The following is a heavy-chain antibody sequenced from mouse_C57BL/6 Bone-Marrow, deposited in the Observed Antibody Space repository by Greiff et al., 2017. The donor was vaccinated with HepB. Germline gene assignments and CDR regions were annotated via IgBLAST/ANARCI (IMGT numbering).Heavy chain of an antibody. Sequence: EVHLVESGGGLVQPGESLKLSCESTEYAFPSHDMSWVRKTPAKRLELVAAINSDGGGTYYPDTMERRFILSRDNTKKTLYLQRSSLRSEDTALYYCARDCYDGRDLDYWGQGTTRTVSS. CDR1: EYAFPSHD. D-gene: IGHD1-1*01. CDR3: ARDCYDGRDLDY. CDR2: INSDGGGT. J-gene: IGHJ2*01. V-gene: IGHV5-2*01.